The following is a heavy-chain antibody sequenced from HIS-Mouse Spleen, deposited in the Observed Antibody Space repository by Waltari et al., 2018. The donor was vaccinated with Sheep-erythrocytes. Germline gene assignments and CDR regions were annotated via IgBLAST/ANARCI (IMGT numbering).Heavy chain of an antibody. J-gene: IGHJ4*02. CDR1: GFTFSSYS. CDR2: ISSSYI. CDR3: ARVASGATFDY. Sequence: EVQLVESGGGLVKPGGSLRLSCAASGFTFSSYSMNWVRQAPGKGREWVSSISSSYIYYADSGKGRFTISRDNAKNSLYLQMNSLRAEDTAVYYCARVASGATFDYWGQGTLVTVSS. D-gene: IGHD1-26*01. V-gene: IGHV3-21*01.